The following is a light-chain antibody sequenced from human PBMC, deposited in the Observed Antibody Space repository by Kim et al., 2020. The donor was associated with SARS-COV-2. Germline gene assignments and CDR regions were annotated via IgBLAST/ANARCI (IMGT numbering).Light chain of an antibody. CDR1: NIGSKS. Sequence: SVALRQTARMNCGGNNIGSKSVHWYQQKPGQAPVLVIYRDSNRPSGIPERFSGSNSGNTATLTISRGQAGDEADYYCQVWDSSTYVFGTGTKVTVL. J-gene: IGLJ1*01. V-gene: IGLV3-9*01. CDR2: RDS. CDR3: QVWDSSTYV.